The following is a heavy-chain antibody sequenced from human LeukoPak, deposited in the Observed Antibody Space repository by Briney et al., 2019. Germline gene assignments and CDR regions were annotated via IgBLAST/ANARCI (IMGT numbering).Heavy chain of an antibody. Sequence: GASVKVSCKASGYTFTGYYMHWVRQAPGQGLEWMGWINPNSGGTNYAQKFQGRVTMTRDTSISTAYMELSRLRSDDTAVYYCAREYSSGWYGRFDYWGQGTLVTVSS. V-gene: IGHV1-2*02. CDR1: GYTFTGYY. D-gene: IGHD6-19*01. J-gene: IGHJ4*02. CDR3: AREYSSGWYGRFDY. CDR2: INPNSGGT.